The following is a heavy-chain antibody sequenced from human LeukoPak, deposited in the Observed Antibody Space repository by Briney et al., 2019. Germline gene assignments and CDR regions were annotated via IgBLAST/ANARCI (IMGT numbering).Heavy chain of an antibody. CDR1: GYTFTGYY. D-gene: IGHD6-6*01. CDR3: ARDNPYSSSFDY. CDR2: INPNSGGT. Sequence: GASVKVSCKASGYTFTGYYMHWVRQAPGQGLEWMGWINPNSGGTNYAQKFQGRVTMTRDTSISTAYMELSRLRSDDTAAYYCARDNPYSSSFDYWGQGTLVTVSS. V-gene: IGHV1-2*02. J-gene: IGHJ4*02.